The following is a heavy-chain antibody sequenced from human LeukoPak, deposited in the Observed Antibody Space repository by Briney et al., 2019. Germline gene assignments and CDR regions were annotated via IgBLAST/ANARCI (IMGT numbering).Heavy chain of an antibody. CDR3: ARAKPVGSGSYYGGGAFDI. D-gene: IGHD1-26*01. V-gene: IGHV1-46*01. CDR2: INPSGGST. Sequence: ASVKVSCKASGYTFTSYYMHWVRQAPGQGLEWMGIINPSGGSTSYAQKFQGRVTMTRDMSTSTVYMELSSLRSEDTAVYYCARAKPVGSGSYYGGGAFDIWGQGTMVTVSS. J-gene: IGHJ3*02. CDR1: GYTFTSYY.